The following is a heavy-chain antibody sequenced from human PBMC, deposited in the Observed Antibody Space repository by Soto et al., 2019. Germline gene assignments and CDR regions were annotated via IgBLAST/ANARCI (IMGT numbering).Heavy chain of an antibody. J-gene: IGHJ4*02. D-gene: IGHD1-26*01. CDR1: GYTFTSYD. V-gene: IGHV1-8*01. CDR2: MNPNSGNT. CDR3: AREAQSGSSDY. Sequence: QVQLVQSGAEVKKPGASVKVSCKASGYTFTSYDINWVRQATGQGLEWMGWMNPNSGNTGYAQKFQGRVSLPRHTSIRTAYMELSRLRSGDTAVSYWAREAQSGSSDYWGQGTLVTVSS.